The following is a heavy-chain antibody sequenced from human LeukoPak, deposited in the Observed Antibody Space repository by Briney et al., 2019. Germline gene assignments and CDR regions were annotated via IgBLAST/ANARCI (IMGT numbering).Heavy chain of an antibody. CDR1: GYTFTGYY. J-gene: IGHJ4*02. CDR2: INPNSGGT. D-gene: IGHD5-24*01. V-gene: IGHV1-2*04. Sequence: GASVKVSCKASGYTFTGYYMHWVRQAPGQGLEWMGWINPNSGGTNYAQKFQGWVTMTRDTSISTAYMELSRLRSEDTAVYYCARGLQNGYTDGLVADDYWGQGTLVTVSS. CDR3: ARGLQNGYTDGLVADDY.